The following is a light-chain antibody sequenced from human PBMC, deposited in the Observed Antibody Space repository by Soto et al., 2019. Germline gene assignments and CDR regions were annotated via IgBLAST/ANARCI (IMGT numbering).Light chain of an antibody. J-gene: IGKJ1*01. CDR2: GAS. Sequence: EIVLTQSPGTLSLSPGERATLSCRASQSVTNSFVAWYQQKPGQAPRLLISGASSRATGIPDRFSGSGSGTDFTLTISRLEPEDFAVYYCQQFDGSPPWTFGQGTKVEIK. CDR1: QSVTNSF. V-gene: IGKV3-20*01. CDR3: QQFDGSPPWT.